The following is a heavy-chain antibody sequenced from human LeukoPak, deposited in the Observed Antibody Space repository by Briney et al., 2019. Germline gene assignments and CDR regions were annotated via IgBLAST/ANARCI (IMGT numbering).Heavy chain of an antibody. J-gene: IGHJ4*02. CDR2: MNPNSGNT. CDR3: ARDLLNRYYGSGSPFDY. V-gene: IGHV1-8*01. Sequence: ASVKVSCKASGYTFTSYDINWVRQATGQGLEWMGWMNPNSGNTGYAQKFQGRVTMTRNTSISTAYMELSSLRSEDTAVYYCARDLLNRYYGSGSPFDYWGQGTLVTVSS. D-gene: IGHD3-10*01. CDR1: GYTFTSYD.